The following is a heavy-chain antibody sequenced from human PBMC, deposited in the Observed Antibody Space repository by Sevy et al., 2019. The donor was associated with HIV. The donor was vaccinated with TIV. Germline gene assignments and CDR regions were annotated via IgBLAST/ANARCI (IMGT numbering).Heavy chain of an antibody. V-gene: IGHV3-30-3*01. J-gene: IGHJ4*02. Sequence: GGSLRLSCAASGFTFSSYAMHWVRQAPGKGLEWVAVIYYDGSNKYYADSVKGRFTMSRDNSKNTLYLQINSLRAEDTAVYYCARPQYSSSWYGCPYYWGQGTLVTVSS. D-gene: IGHD6-13*01. CDR1: GFTFSSYA. CDR3: ARPQYSSSWYGCPYY. CDR2: IYYDGSNK.